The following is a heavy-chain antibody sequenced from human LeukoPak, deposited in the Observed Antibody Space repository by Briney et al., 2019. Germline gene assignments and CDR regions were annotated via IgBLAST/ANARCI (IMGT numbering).Heavy chain of an antibody. J-gene: IGHJ6*03. D-gene: IGHD6-19*01. CDR2: IYTSGST. CDR1: GGSISSYY. CDR3: ARDFSGGWYGVYYYYYMDV. V-gene: IGHV4-4*07. Sequence: SETLSLTCTVSGGSISSYYWSWIRQPAGKGLEWIGRIYTSGSTNYNPSLKSRVTMSVDTSKNQFSLKLSSVTAADTAVYYCARDFSGGWYGVYYYYYMDVWGKGTTVTISS.